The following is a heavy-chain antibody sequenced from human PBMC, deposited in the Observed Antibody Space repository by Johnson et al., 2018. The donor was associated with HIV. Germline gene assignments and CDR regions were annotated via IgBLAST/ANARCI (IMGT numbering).Heavy chain of an antibody. CDR3: ARDFKPTYYYDSSGYDDAFDI. V-gene: IGHV3-30*04. CDR1: GFSFSSYA. Sequence: QVQLVESGGGVVQPGRSLRLSCAASGFSFSSYAMHWVRQAPGKGLEWVAVVSYDGSERYYADSVKGRFTISRDSSKNTLYLQMNSLRAEDTAVYYCARDFKPTYYYDSSGYDDAFDIWGQGTMVTVSS. CDR2: VSYDGSER. D-gene: IGHD3-22*01. J-gene: IGHJ3*02.